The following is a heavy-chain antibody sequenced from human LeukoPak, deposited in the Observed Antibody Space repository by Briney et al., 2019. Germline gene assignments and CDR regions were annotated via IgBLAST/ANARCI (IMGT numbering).Heavy chain of an antibody. CDR1: GFTFSSYW. Sequence: GGSLRLSCAASGFTFSSYWMSWVRQAPGKGLEWVANIKQDGSEKYYVDSVKGRFTISRDDAKNSLYLQMNSLRVEDTAVYYCARVPFGGYCSGGSCYGDNWGQGTLVTVSS. J-gene: IGHJ4*02. V-gene: IGHV3-7*01. D-gene: IGHD2-15*01. CDR3: ARVPFGGYCSGGSCYGDN. CDR2: IKQDGSEK.